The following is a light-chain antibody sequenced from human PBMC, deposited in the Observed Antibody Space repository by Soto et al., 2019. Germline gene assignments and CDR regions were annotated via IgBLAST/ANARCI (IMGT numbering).Light chain of an antibody. CDR3: CSFAGSYRI. CDR2: DVT. J-gene: IGLJ2*01. Sequence: QSALTQPRSVSGSHGQSVTISCTGTDRDIGDYEYVSWYQQHPGKAPKLIIYDVTRRPSGVPDRFSGSKSGNTASLTISGLQAEDEDDYYCCSFAGSYRILGGGNKGTVL. V-gene: IGLV2-11*01. CDR1: DRDIGDYEY.